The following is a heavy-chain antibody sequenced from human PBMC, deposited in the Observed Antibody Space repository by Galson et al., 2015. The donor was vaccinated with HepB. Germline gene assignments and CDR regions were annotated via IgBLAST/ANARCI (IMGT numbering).Heavy chain of an antibody. CDR2: IIPIFGTA. J-gene: IGHJ3*02. CDR1: GGTFSSYA. Sequence: SVKVSCKASGGTFSSYAISWVRQAPGQGLEWMGGIIPIFGTANYAQKFQGRVTITADESTSTAYMELSSLRSEDTAVYYCARGVVGEMATIGAFDIWGQGTMVTVSS. D-gene: IGHD5-24*01. CDR3: ARGVVGEMATIGAFDI. V-gene: IGHV1-69*13.